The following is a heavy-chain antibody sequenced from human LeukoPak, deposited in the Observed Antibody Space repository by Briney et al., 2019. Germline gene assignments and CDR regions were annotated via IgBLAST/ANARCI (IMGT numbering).Heavy chain of an antibody. CDR1: GGSISSYY. Sequence: SETLSLTRTVSGGSISSYYWSWIRQPPGKGLEWIGYIYYSGSTNYNPSLKSRVTISVDTSKNQFSLKLSSVTAADTAVYYCAREGDDFWSGYYDYWSQGTLVTVSS. CDR3: AREGDDFWSGYYDY. J-gene: IGHJ4*02. D-gene: IGHD3-3*01. V-gene: IGHV4-59*01. CDR2: IYYSGST.